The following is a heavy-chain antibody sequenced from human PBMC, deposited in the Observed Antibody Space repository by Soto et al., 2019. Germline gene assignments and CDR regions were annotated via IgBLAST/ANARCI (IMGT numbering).Heavy chain of an antibody. CDR3: ARESARAPDMTTVTTAPIIDY. CDR2: IYYSGST. Sequence: QVQLQESGPGLVKPSQTLSLTCTVSGGSISSGGYYWRWIRPHPGKGLEWIEYIYYSGSTYYNPSLKSRVTSSVDTSKNQFSLKLSSVTAADTAVYYCARESARAPDMTTVTTAPIIDYWGQGTLVTVSS. CDR1: GGSISSGGYY. V-gene: IGHV4-31*03. D-gene: IGHD4-17*01. J-gene: IGHJ4*02.